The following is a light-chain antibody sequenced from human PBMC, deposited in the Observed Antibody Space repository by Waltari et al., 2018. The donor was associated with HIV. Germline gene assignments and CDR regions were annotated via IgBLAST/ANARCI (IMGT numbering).Light chain of an antibody. Sequence: ETMMTQSPATLSVSPGERATLSCRASQSVSSNLAWYQQKPGQAPRLLIYGASTRATAIPARVSGSGSGTDFILTISSLQSEDIAIYYCQQYNNWPQTFGQGTKVEIK. V-gene: IGKV3-15*01. CDR3: QQYNNWPQT. CDR2: GAS. CDR1: QSVSSN. J-gene: IGKJ1*01.